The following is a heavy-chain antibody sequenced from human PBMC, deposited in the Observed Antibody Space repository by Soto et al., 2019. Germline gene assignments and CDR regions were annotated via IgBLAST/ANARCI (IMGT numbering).Heavy chain of an antibody. CDR2: IHNSGTS. Sequence: LSLTCTVSGDTSTSYYWGWIRQAPGKGLEWIGHIHNSGTSTHNPSLNGRVTISIDMSKKQFFLKLTSLTSADTAVYYCARDFYDSVGYTWFDSWSQGTLVTVSS. CDR3: ARDFYDSVGYTWFDS. D-gene: IGHD3-22*01. CDR1: GDTSTSYY. J-gene: IGHJ5*01. V-gene: IGHV4-59*01.